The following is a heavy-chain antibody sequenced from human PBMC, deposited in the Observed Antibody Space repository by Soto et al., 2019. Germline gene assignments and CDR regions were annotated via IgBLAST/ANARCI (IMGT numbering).Heavy chain of an antibody. CDR3: AKDRKWLPRWVFDY. V-gene: IGHV3-30*18. D-gene: IGHD3-22*01. Sequence: GGSLRLSCAASGFTFSSYGMHWVRQAPGKGLEWVAVISYDGSNKYYADSVKGRFTISRDNSKNTLYLQMNSLRAEDTAVYYCAKDRKWLPRWVFDYWGQGTLVTSPQ. J-gene: IGHJ4*02. CDR1: GFTFSSYG. CDR2: ISYDGSNK.